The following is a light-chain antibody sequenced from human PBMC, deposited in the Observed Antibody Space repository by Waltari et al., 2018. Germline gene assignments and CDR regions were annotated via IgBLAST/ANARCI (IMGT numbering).Light chain of an antibody. CDR2: END. Sequence: QSVFTQPPSVSATPGQRVPISCSGRRSDIGDNYVSWYQQLPGIAPKLLVYENDNRPSEIPDRFSASKSGTSATLAITGLQTGDEANYYCATWDSNLRAEVFGGGTKLTVL. V-gene: IGLV1-51*02. J-gene: IGLJ3*02. CDR1: RSDIGDNY. CDR3: ATWDSNLRAEV.